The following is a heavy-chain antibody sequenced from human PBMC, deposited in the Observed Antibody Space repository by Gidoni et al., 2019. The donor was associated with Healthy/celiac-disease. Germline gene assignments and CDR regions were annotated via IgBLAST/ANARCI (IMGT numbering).Heavy chain of an antibody. CDR2: ISYDGSNK. CDR1: GFTFSSHG. CDR3: ARDSGSLEAAGWYFQH. V-gene: IGHV3-30*03. J-gene: IGHJ1*01. Sequence: QVQLVESGGGVVQPGRSLRLSCAASGFTFSSHGMHWVRQAPGKGLEWVAVISYDGSNKYYAASVKGRFTISRDNSKNTLYLQMNSLRAEDTAVYYCARDSGSLEAAGWYFQHWGQGTLVTVSS. D-gene: IGHD2-15*01.